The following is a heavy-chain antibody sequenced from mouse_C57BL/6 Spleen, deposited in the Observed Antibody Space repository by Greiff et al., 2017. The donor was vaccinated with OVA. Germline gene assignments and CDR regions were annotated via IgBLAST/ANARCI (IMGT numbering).Heavy chain of an antibody. Sequence: QVQLQQSGTELVKPGASVKLSCKASGYTFTSYWMHWVKQRPGQGLEWIGNINPSNGGTNYNEKFKSKATLTVDKSSSTAYMQLSSLTSEDSAVYYCARAGYGSWYAMDYWGQGTSVTVSS. J-gene: IGHJ4*01. D-gene: IGHD1-1*01. CDR1: GYTFTSYW. V-gene: IGHV1-53*01. CDR3: ARAGYGSWYAMDY. CDR2: INPSNGGT.